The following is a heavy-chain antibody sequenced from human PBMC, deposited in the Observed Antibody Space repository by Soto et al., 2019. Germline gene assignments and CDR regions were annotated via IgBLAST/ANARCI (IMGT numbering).Heavy chain of an antibody. CDR1: GSRFSNYV. D-gene: IGHD2-2*01. Sequence: QVQLVQSGAEVKTPGSSLKVSCKVSGSRFSNYVISWVRQAPGHGLEWLGRIIPIFNSTKYAQNFQCRVTITADKSTSTASLELSSLRSDDTAVYYCARGGRGKKAGYEGLVSLGYWGQGTLVTVSS. CDR3: ARGGRGKKAGYEGLVSLGY. V-gene: IGHV1-69*06. J-gene: IGHJ4*02. CDR2: IIPIFNST.